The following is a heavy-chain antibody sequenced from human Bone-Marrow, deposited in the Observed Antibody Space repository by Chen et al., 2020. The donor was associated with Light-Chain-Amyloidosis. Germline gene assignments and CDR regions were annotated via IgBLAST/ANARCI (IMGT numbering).Heavy chain of an antibody. D-gene: IGHD3-10*01. V-gene: IGHV3-74*01. J-gene: IGHJ6*02. CDR3: ARSGNYGRYYYFGMDV. Sequence: EVQLVQSGGGLVQPGGSLRLSCAASGFTFNDYWLHWVRQVPGKGLVWVARINSYGGSITYSDSVKGRFTISRDNAKNTVYLQMNSLRAEDTAVYYCARSGNYGRYYYFGMDVWGQGTTVTVSS. CDR2: INSYGGSI. CDR1: GFTFNDYW.